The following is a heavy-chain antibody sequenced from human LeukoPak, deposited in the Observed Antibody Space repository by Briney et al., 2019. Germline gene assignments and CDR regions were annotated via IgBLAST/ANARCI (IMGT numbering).Heavy chain of an antibody. V-gene: IGHV3-21*01. Sequence: PGGSLRLSCAASGFTFSSYSMNWVRQAPGKGLEWVSSISSSSSYIYYADSVKGRFTISRDNAKSSLYLQMNSLRAEDTAVYYCARVRGGDYAFDYWGQGTLVTVSS. CDR1: GFTFSSYS. CDR2: ISSSSSYI. J-gene: IGHJ4*02. D-gene: IGHD4-17*01. CDR3: ARVRGGDYAFDY.